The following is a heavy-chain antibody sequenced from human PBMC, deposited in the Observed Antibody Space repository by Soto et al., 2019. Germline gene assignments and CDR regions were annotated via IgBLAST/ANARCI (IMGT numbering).Heavy chain of an antibody. Sequence: PGESLKISCKGSGYSFTTYWIGWVRQMPGKGLEWMGIIYPGDSDTRYSPSFQGQVTMSADKSVSTAYLQWSSLKASDTAMYYCARRVSEKGDYKFDYWGQGTLVTVSS. CDR3: ARRVSEKGDYKFDY. CDR2: IYPGDSDT. J-gene: IGHJ4*02. CDR1: GYSFTTYW. D-gene: IGHD4-17*01. V-gene: IGHV5-51*01.